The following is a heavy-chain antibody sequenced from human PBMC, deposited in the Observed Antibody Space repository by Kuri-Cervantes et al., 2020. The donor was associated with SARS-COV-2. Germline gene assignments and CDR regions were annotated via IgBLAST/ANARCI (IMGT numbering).Heavy chain of an antibody. CDR1: GGSFSDYY. CDR3: ARGPQITTIRGVITFAY. CDR2: INHSGNT. V-gene: IGHV4-34*01. D-gene: IGHD3-10*01. J-gene: IGHJ4*02. Sequence: GSLRLSCAVYGGSFSDYYWSWVRQPPGKGLEWIGEINHSGNTNDNPSLKSRVTMSVDESKNQISLNLTSVTAADSAVYYCARGPQITTIRGVITFAYWGQGILVTVSS.